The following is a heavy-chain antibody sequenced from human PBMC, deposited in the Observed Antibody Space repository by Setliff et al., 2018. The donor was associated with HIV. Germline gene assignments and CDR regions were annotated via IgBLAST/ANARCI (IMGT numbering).Heavy chain of an antibody. CDR2: INAGNGNT. D-gene: IGHD1-1*01. CDR1: GYTFTQYP. CDR3: ARETDWDGGFDY. V-gene: IGHV1-3*01. J-gene: IGHJ4*02. Sequence: ASVKVSCKASGYTFTQYPMHWVRQAPGQRLEWMGWINAGNGNTKYSQKFQGRVTITRDTSASTAYMELSSLRSEDTAVYYCARETDWDGGFDYWGQGTLVTVSS.